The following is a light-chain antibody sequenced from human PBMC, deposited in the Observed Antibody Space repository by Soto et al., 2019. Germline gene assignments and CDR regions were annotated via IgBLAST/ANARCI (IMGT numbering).Light chain of an antibody. CDR2: AAS. V-gene: IGKV3-15*01. CDR3: QEYNDWPRGT. CDR1: QSVNTN. Sequence: EVVMTQSPATLSVSPGERATLSCSASQSVNTNLAWYQQRPGQAPRVLIYAASTRATGIADRFSGSGSGTDFTLTISSLQPEDIGLYYCQEYNDWPRGTFGQGTKVELK. J-gene: IGKJ1*01.